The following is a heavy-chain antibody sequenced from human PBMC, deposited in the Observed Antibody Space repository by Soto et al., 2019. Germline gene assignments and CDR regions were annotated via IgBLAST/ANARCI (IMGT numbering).Heavy chain of an antibody. V-gene: IGHV3-23*01. J-gene: IGHJ4*02. Sequence: EVQVLESGGGLVQPGGSLRLSCAASGFTFRTYAMSWVRQAPGKGLEWVSTISGSGGSTKYADSVKGRFTVSRDNSKNTVFLQMSSLRAEDTAVCYCAKMRGMQVWEYYLDYWGQGTLVTVSS. CDR1: GFTFRTYA. CDR2: ISGSGGST. CDR3: AKMRGMQVWEYYLDY. D-gene: IGHD3-16*01.